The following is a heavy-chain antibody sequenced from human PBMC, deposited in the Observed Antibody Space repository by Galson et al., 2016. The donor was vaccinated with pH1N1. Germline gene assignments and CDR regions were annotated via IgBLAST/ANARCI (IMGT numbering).Heavy chain of an antibody. D-gene: IGHD4-17*01. CDR3: ARSGGYGENFDY. J-gene: IGHJ4*02. V-gene: IGHV1-8*01. CDR2: MNPNSGNT. CDR1: GYTFTSYD. Sequence: CKASGYTFTSYDINWVRQATGQGLEWMGWMNPNSGNTGYAQKFQGRVTMTRNTSISTAYMELSSLRSEDTAVYYCARSGGYGENFDYWGQGTLVTVSS.